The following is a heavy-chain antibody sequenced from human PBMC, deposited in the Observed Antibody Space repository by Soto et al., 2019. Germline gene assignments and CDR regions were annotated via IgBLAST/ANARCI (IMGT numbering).Heavy chain of an antibody. CDR3: ARGDIVVVPAAVRWDYYGMDV. J-gene: IGHJ6*02. CDR2: INPNSGGT. V-gene: IGHV1-2*04. D-gene: IGHD2-2*01. CDR1: GYTFTNYG. Sequence: ASVKVSCKASGYTFTNYGISWVRQAPGQGLEWMGWINPNSGGTNYAQKFQGWVTMTRDTSISTAYMELSRLRSDDTAVYYCARGDIVVVPAAVRWDYYGMDVWG.